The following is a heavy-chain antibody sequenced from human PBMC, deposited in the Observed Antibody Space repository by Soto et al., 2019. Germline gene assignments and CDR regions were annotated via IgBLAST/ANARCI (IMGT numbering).Heavy chain of an antibody. V-gene: IGHV1-69*01. CDR2: IIPIFGTA. D-gene: IGHD2-2*02. Sequence: QVQLVQSVAEVKKPGSSVKVSCKASGGTFSSYAISWVRQAPGQGLEWMGGIIPIFGTANYAQKFQGRVTITADESTSTAYMELSSLRSEDTAVYYCARGPFYCSSTSCYTRHFDYWGQGTLVTVSS. CDR3: ARGPFYCSSTSCYTRHFDY. CDR1: GGTFSSYA. J-gene: IGHJ4*02.